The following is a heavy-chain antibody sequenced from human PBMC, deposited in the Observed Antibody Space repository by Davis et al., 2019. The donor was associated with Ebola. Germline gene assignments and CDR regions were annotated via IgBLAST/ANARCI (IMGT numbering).Heavy chain of an antibody. CDR2: MNPTTGYT. CDR1: GYTFTNYD. D-gene: IGHD2-2*01. V-gene: IGHV1-8*01. CDR3: AREGKYRDESRTFDY. J-gene: IGHJ4*02. Sequence: AASVKVSCKASGYTFTNYDIYWVRQATGQGLEWMGWMNPTTGYTDYPQKFQGRVIMTRNTSISTAYMELSSLRSEDTAVYYCAREGKYRDESRTFDYWGQGTLVTVSS.